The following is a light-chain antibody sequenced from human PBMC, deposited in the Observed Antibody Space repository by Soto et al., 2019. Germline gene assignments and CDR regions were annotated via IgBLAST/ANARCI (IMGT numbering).Light chain of an antibody. CDR1: SSDIGHYDY. V-gene: IGLV2-14*03. Sequence: QAALTQPASVSGSPGQSITISCTGTSSDIGHYDYVSWYQQHPGKAPKLMIYHVTYRPSGVSNRYSGSKSGNSASLTISGLQADDEADYYCCSLTTSHTYVFGSGTKVTVL. CDR3: CSLTTSHTYV. J-gene: IGLJ1*01. CDR2: HVT.